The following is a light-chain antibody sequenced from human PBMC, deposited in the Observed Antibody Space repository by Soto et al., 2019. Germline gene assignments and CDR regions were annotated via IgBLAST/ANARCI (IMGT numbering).Light chain of an antibody. CDR3: QQYDNLPIT. V-gene: IGKV1-33*01. CDR1: QDISNY. J-gene: IGKJ4*01. Sequence: DIQMTQSPSSLSASVGDRVTITCQASQDISNYLNWYQQKPGKAPKLLIYDASNLETGVPSSFSGSGSGTDFTFTIRSLQPEDIATYYCQQYDNLPITCGGGTKVEIK. CDR2: DAS.